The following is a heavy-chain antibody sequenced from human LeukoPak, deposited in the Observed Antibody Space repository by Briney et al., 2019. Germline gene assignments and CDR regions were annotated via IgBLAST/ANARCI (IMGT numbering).Heavy chain of an antibody. CDR3: ARGWNSDYFDY. J-gene: IGHJ4*02. D-gene: IGHD1-1*01. V-gene: IGHV3-21*01. Sequence: PGGSLRLSCAAASGLTFSTYTMNWVRQAPGKGLEWVSSISSSLSYIYYADSVKGRFSISRDNAKNSLYLQMNSLRAEDTAVYYCARGWNSDYFDYWGQGTLVTVSS. CDR2: ISSSLSYI. CDR1: GLTFSTYT.